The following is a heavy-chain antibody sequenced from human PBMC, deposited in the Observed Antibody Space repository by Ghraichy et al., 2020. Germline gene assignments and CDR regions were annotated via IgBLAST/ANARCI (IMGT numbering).Heavy chain of an antibody. CDR3: ARVVRITMVRGVIPRLENFDY. V-gene: IGHV3-48*02. J-gene: IGHJ4*02. Sequence: GGSLRLSCAASGFTFSSYSMNWVRQAPGKGLEWVSYISSSSSTIYYADSVKGRFTISRDNAKNSLYLQMNSLRDEDTAVYYCARVVRITMVRGVIPRLENFDYWGQGTLVTVSS. CDR1: GFTFSSYS. CDR2: ISSSSSTI. D-gene: IGHD3-10*01.